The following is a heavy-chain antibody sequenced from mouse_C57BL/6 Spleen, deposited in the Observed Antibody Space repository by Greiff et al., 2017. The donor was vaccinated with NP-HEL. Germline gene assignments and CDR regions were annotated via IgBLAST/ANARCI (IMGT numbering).Heavy chain of an antibody. V-gene: IGHV14-3*01. D-gene: IGHD1-1*01. CDR1: GFNIKNTY. J-gene: IGHJ4*01. Sequence: EVQLQQSVAELVRPGASVKLSCTASGFNIKNTYMHWVKQRPEQGLEWIGRIDPANGSTKYAPKFQGKATITADTSSNTAYLQLSSLTSEDTAIYYCARDYYYGSSPFAMDYWGQGTSVTVSS. CDR3: ARDYYYGSSPFAMDY. CDR2: IDPANGST.